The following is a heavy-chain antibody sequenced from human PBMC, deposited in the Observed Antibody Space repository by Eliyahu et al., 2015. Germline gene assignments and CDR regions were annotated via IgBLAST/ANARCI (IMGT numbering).Heavy chain of an antibody. V-gene: IGHV1-8*01. CDR2: MNPNSGNT. Sequence: QVQLVQSGAEVKKPGASVKVSCKASGYTFTSXDINWVRQATGKGLEWMGWMNPNSGNTGYAQKFQGRVTMTRNTSISTAYMELSSLRSEDTAVYYCARGLGPRKQWLVLDDYWGQGTLVTVSS. CDR3: ARGLGPRKQWLVLDDY. CDR1: GYTFTSXD. J-gene: IGHJ4*02. D-gene: IGHD6-19*01.